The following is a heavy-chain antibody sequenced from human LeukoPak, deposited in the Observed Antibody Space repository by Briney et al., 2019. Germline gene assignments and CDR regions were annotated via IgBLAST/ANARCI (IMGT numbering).Heavy chain of an antibody. CDR1: GFTFSSYG. CDR3: AREFRRSYYDRSGYPPFYHYYYMDV. CDR2: ISYDGSNK. V-gene: IGHV3-30*03. Sequence: QSGRSLRLSCAASGFTFSSYGMHWVRQAPGKGLEWVAVISYDGSNKYYADSVKGRFTISRDNSKNTLYLQMNSLRAEDTAVYYCAREFRRSYYDRSGYPPFYHYYYMDVWGKGTTVTVSS. J-gene: IGHJ6*03. D-gene: IGHD3-22*01.